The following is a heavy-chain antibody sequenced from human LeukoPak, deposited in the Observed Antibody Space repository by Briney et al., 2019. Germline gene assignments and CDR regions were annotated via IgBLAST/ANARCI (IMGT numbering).Heavy chain of an antibody. D-gene: IGHD3-10*01. J-gene: IGHJ4*02. CDR3: AREDVKGVRDFDY. V-gene: IGHV3-21*01. Sequence: GGSLRLSCAASGFTFSSYSMNWVRQAPGKGLEWVSSISSSSSYIYYADSVKGRFTISRDNAKNSLYLQMNSLRAEDTAVYYCAREDVKGVRDFDYWGQGTLVTVSS. CDR2: ISSSSSYI. CDR1: GFTFSSYS.